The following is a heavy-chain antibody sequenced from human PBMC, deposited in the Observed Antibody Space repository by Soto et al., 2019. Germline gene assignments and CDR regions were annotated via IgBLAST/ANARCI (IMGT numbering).Heavy chain of an antibody. V-gene: IGHV4-34*02. CDR2: INHSGAT. CDR3: ARLRWEQPWVFDY. Sequence: QVQLQQWGAGLLKPSETLSLTCAVYGGSFSGYYWSWIRQHPVKGLEWIGEINHSGATNYNPSLKSRVTISVDTSNNQFSMKLSHVTAADTAVFYCARLRWEQPWVFDYWGQGTLVNVSS. D-gene: IGHD1-26*01. J-gene: IGHJ4*02. CDR1: GGSFSGYY.